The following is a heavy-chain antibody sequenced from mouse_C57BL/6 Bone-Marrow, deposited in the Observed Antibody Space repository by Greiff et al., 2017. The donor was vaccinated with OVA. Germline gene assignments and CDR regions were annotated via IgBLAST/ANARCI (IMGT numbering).Heavy chain of an antibody. CDR1: GYTFTSYW. V-gene: IGHV1-52*01. J-gene: IGHJ1*03. CDR3: ARSIYGNYWYFDV. CDR2: IDPSDSET. D-gene: IGHD2-1*01. Sequence: QVQLKQSGAELVRPGSSVKLSCKASGYTFTSYWMHWVKQRPIQGLEWIGNIDPSDSETHYNQKFKDKATLTVDKSSSTAYMQLSSLTSEDSAVYYCARSIYGNYWYFDVWGTGTTVTVSS.